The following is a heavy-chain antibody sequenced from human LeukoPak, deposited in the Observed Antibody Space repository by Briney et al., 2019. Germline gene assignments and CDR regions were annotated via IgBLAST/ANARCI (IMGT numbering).Heavy chain of an antibody. CDR2: INWNDGST. J-gene: IGHJ4*02. V-gene: IGHV3-20*04. CDR1: GFTFDDYG. CDR3: AKVYGIAVAGVDY. D-gene: IGHD6-19*01. Sequence: GGSLRLSCAASGFTFDDYGMSWVRQAPGKGLEWVSGINWNDGSTGYADSVKGRFTISRDNAKNSLYLQMNSLRAEDTAVYYCAKVYGIAVAGVDYWGQGTLVTVSS.